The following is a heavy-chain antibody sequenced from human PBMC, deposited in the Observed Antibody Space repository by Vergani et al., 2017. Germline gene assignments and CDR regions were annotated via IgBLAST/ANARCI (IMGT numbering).Heavy chain of an antibody. D-gene: IGHD6-19*01. V-gene: IGHV3-30*02. CDR2: IRYDGSNT. Sequence: QVQLVESGGGVVQPGGSLRLSCGASGFTFSNYGMHWVRQAPGKGLEWVTFIRYDGSNTYYADSVKGRFTISRDNSKNTLFLQMNSQRPEDTAVYYCARDTVTGSRYFDYWGQGTLVTVSS. CDR3: ARDTVTGSRYFDY. J-gene: IGHJ4*02. CDR1: GFTFSNYG.